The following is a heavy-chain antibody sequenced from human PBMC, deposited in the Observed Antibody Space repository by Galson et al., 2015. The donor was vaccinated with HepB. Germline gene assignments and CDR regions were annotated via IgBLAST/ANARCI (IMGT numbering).Heavy chain of an antibody. CDR2: ISASGGKT. J-gene: IGHJ4*02. CDR3: TRDSGWESAY. D-gene: IGHD3-10*01. V-gene: IGHV3-23*01. Sequence: SLRLSCAASGFIVDGSGMSWVRQAPGKGLEWVSGISASGGKTYYADPVKGRFTISRDKFQNTVYLQMNSLRVDDSALYYCTRDSGWESAYWGQGTLVTVSS. CDR1: GFIVDGSG.